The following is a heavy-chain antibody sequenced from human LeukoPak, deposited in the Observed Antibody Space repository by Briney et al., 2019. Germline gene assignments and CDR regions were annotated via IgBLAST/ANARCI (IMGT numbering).Heavy chain of an antibody. CDR3: ARGVRYYFGPGKGARYSRFDP. Sequence: SETLSPTCNIPGRPLNDYYWSWIRQSPGKALEWIRDITRAGVTNYKPSLESRVTISIGASKKQVSLLVVSLTAADTALYYCARGVRYYFGPGKGARYSRFDPWGRGSLVMVSS. D-gene: IGHD3-10*01. CDR1: GRPLNDYY. CDR2: ITRAGVT. J-gene: IGHJ5*02. V-gene: IGHV4-34*01.